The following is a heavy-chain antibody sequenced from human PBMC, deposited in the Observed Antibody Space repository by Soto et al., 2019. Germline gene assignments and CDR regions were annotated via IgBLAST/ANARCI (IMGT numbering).Heavy chain of an antibody. CDR2: MNPGSGDT. D-gene: IGHD5-18*01. CDR1: GYIFTNND. Sequence: ASVKVSCKASGYIFTNNDVSWVRQATGQGLEWMGWMNPGSGDTGYAQKFQGRVTMTRNISIATAYMELSSLRADDTAIYYCARMASFGSLNWFDPWGQGTLVTISS. CDR3: ARMASFGSLNWFDP. V-gene: IGHV1-8*01. J-gene: IGHJ5*02.